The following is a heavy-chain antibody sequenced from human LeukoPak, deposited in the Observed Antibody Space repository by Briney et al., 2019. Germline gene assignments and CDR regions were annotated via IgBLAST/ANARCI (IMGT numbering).Heavy chain of an antibody. CDR1: GFTFSSYA. CDR3: ARWADGYYDILTGPYSYYYYGMDV. CDR2: ISGSGGST. Sequence: GGSLRLSCAASGFTFSSYAMSWVRQAPGKGLEWVSTISGSGGSTYYADSVKGRFTISRDNSKNTLYLQMNSLRAEDTAVYYCARWADGYYDILTGPYSYYYYGMDVWGQGTTVTVSS. D-gene: IGHD3-9*01. J-gene: IGHJ6*02. V-gene: IGHV3-23*01.